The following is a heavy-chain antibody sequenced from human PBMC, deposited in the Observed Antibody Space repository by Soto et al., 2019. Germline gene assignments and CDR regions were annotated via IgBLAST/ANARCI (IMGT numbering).Heavy chain of an antibody. J-gene: IGHJ4*02. CDR1: AYTFTGYY. CDR2: INPNSGGT. V-gene: IGHV1-2*02. CDR3: ARGGTIEVAVGAPPLFYF. D-gene: IGHD2-15*01. Sequence: GASVKVSCKASAYTFTGYYMHWLRQAPGQGLEWMAWINPNSGGTHYAQKFQGRVTLTRDTSITTAYMDLNSLTSGDTAVYFCARGGTIEVAVGAPPLFYFWGQGTQVTVTS.